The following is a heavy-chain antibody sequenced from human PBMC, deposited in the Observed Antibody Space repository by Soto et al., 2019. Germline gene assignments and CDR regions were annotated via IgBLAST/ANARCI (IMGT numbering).Heavy chain of an antibody. V-gene: IGHV4-59*08. D-gene: IGHD6-13*01. J-gene: IGHJ5*02. CDR3: AKFGYTSSLNWFDP. CDR2: IYYGGST. Sequence: PSETLSLTCTVSGGSISSYHWSWIRQPPGKGLEWIGYIYYGGSTYYNPSLKSRVTISVDTSKTQFSLKLSSVTAADTAVYYCAKFGYTSSLNWFDPWGQGTLVTVSS. CDR1: GGSISSYH.